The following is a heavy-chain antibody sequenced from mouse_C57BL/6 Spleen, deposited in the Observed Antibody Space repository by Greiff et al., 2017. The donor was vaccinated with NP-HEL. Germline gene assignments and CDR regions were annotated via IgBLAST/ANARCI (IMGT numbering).Heavy chain of an antibody. Sequence: VQLKESGPGLVKPSQSLSLTCSVTGYSITSGYYWNWIRQFPGNKLEWMGYISYDGSNNYNPSLKNRISITRDTSKNQFFLKLNSVTTEDTATYYCARQVYGYDYFDYWGQGTTLTVSS. CDR3: ARQVYGYDYFDY. J-gene: IGHJ2*01. V-gene: IGHV3-6*01. CDR1: GYSITSGYY. D-gene: IGHD2-2*01. CDR2: ISYDGSN.